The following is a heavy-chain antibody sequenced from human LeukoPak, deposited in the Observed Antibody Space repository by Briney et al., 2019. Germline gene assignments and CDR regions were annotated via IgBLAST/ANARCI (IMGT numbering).Heavy chain of an antibody. V-gene: IGHV4-39*01. J-gene: IGHJ1*01. CDR3: VGHSTVTTGYFQN. D-gene: IGHD4-11*01. Sequence: SETLSLTCTVSGGSIGSSGYYWGWIRQPPGKALEWIGSIYYTGSTYYNPSLNSRVTVSVDTSKDQFSLRLSSVTAADMAIYYCVGHSTVTTGYFQNWGQGTLVTVSS. CDR2: IYYTGST. CDR1: GGSIGSSGYY.